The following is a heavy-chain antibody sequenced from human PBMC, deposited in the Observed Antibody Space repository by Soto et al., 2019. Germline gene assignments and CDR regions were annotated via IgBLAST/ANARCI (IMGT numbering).Heavy chain of an antibody. V-gene: IGHV3-74*01. Sequence: EVQLVESGGGLVQPGGSLRLSCAASGFTFSSYWMHWVRQAPGKGLVWVSRINSDGSSTSYADSVKGRFTISRDNGKNTLYLQMNSLRAEDTAVYYCARVQTSSGYFDYWGQGTLVTVSS. CDR2: INSDGSST. D-gene: IGHD1-26*01. J-gene: IGHJ4*02. CDR1: GFTFSSYW. CDR3: ARVQTSSGYFDY.